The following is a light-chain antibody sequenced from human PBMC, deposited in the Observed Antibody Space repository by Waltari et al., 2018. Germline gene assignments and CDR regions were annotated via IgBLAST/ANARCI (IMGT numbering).Light chain of an antibody. CDR3: QQYNSYSGT. Sequence: DIQMTQSPSTLPAAVADRVPITCRASQSTSSWLAWYQQKPGKAPKLLIYKASSLESGVPSRFSGSGSGTEFTLTISSLQPDDFATYYCQQYNSYSGTFGQGTKLEIK. J-gene: IGKJ2*01. CDR1: QSTSSW. V-gene: IGKV1-5*03. CDR2: KAS.